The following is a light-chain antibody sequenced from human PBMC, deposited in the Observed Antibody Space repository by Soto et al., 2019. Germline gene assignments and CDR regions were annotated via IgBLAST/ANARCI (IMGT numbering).Light chain of an antibody. CDR3: QQYGSSPPWT. Sequence: EIVLTQSPGTLSLSPGERATLSCRASQSVSSSYLAWYQQKPGQAPRLLIYGASSRATGIPDRFSGSESGTDFTLTISRLEPEDFAVYYCQQYGSSPPWTFGQGTKVE. CDR2: GAS. J-gene: IGKJ1*01. V-gene: IGKV3-20*01. CDR1: QSVSSSY.